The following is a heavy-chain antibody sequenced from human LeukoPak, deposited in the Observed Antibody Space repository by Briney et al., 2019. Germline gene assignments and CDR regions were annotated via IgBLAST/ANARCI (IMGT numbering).Heavy chain of an antibody. Sequence: PGGSLRHSCAASGFTFSSYSMNWVRQAPGKGLEWVSYISSSSSTIYYADSVKGRFTISRDNAKNSLYLQMNSLRAEDTAVYYCARGSLLRFLEWLLMGYWGQGTLVTVSS. V-gene: IGHV3-48*01. CDR3: ARGSLLRFLEWLLMGY. CDR1: GFTFSSYS. D-gene: IGHD3-3*01. CDR2: ISSSSSTI. J-gene: IGHJ4*02.